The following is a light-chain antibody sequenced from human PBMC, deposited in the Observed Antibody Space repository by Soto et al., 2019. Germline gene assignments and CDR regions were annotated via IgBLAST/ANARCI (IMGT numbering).Light chain of an antibody. J-gene: IGLJ3*02. V-gene: IGLV1-44*01. CDR1: SSNIGSNT. CDR2: SNN. Sequence: QAVVTQPPSASGTPGQRVTISCSGSSSNIGSNTVNWYQQVPGTAPKLLIYSNNQRPSGVPDRFSGSKSGTSASLAISGLQSEDETDYYCAAWDDSLNAWVFGGGTQLTVL. CDR3: AAWDDSLNAWV.